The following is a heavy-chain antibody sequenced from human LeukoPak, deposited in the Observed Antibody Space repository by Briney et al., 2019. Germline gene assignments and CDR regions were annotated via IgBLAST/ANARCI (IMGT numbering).Heavy chain of an antibody. J-gene: IGHJ2*01. CDR3: ARHGWHAWYFDL. CDR2: IYTSGST. Sequence: SSETLSLTCTVSGGSISSYYWSWIRQPAGKGLEWIGRIYTSGSTNYNPSLKSRVTMSVDTSKNQFSLKLSSVTAADTAVYFCARHGWHAWYFDLWGRGTLVTVSS. D-gene: IGHD6-19*01. V-gene: IGHV4-4*07. CDR1: GGSISSYY.